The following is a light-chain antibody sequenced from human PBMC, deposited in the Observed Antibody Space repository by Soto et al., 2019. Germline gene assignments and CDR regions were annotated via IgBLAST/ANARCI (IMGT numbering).Light chain of an antibody. J-gene: IGKJ4*01. Sequence: IVMTQSPLSLQVTPGEPASISCRSSQSILHSNGYNYLDWYLQKPGQSPQLLIYLGSNRASGVPDRFSVCGSGTDFTLKISRVEAEDVGVYYCIQALQTPLTFGGGTKVEIK. CDR3: IQALQTPLT. V-gene: IGKV2-28*01. CDR1: QSILHSNGYNY. CDR2: LGS.